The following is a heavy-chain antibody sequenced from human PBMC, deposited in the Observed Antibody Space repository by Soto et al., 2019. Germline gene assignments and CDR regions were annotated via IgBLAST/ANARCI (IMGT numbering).Heavy chain of an antibody. J-gene: IGHJ4*02. D-gene: IGHD6-19*01. CDR2: IIPIFGSA. Sequence: SVKVSCKAPGGTLSSYAINWVRQAPGQGLEWMGGIIPIFGSANYAQKFQGRVTITADESTSTTYLELSSLRSEDTAVYYCATRGQWRGRNPAGVDYYFEYWGQGTLVTVSS. CDR3: ATRGQWRGRNPAGVDYYFEY. V-gene: IGHV1-69*13. CDR1: GGTLSSYA.